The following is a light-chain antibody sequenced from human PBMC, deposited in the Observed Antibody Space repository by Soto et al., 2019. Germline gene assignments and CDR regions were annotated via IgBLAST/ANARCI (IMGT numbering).Light chain of an antibody. Sequence: EIVMTQSPVTLSVSPGERATLSCRASQSVSSNLAWYQQKPGQAPRLLIYGASTRATDTPAKFSGSGSGTEFTLTISSLQSEDFAVYYCQQYNNWPPITFGQGTRREIK. J-gene: IGKJ5*01. CDR2: GAS. CDR1: QSVSSN. CDR3: QQYNNWPPIT. V-gene: IGKV3-15*01.